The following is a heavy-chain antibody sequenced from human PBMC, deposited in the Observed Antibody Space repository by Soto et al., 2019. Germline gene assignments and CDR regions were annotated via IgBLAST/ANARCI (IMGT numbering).Heavy chain of an antibody. CDR1: GGSVSTSSNY. Sequence: SETLSLTCTVSGGSVSTSSNYWGWIRQPPGRGLEWIGYIYYAGSTYHNPSLKSRVTISVDTSKNQFSLKLNSVTAADTAVYYCARDYGVRGPYYYSMDVWGQGTTVTVSS. V-gene: IGHV4-39*02. J-gene: IGHJ6*02. CDR2: IYYAGST. D-gene: IGHD4-17*01. CDR3: ARDYGVRGPYYYSMDV.